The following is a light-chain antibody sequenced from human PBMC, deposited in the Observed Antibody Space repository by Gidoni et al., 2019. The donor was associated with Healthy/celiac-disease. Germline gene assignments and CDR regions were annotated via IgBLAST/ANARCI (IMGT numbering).Light chain of an antibody. CDR2: AAY. Sequence: DIQMTQSPSSLSASVGDRVTITCRARQSISSYLKWYQQQPGKAPKLLIYAAYSLQSGVPSRYRGCVTHSDYTHTINSLQPEDFATYLHQRSYRTVYTFGQGTKLEIK. V-gene: IGKV1-39*01. J-gene: IGKJ2*01. CDR3: QRSYRTVYT. CDR1: QSISSY.